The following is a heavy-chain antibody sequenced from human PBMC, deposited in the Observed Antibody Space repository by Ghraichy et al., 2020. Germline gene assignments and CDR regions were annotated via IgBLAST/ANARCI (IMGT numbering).Heavy chain of an antibody. D-gene: IGHD3-10*01. CDR2: IKGNGSKT. J-gene: IGHJ3*02. Sequence: VANIKGNGSKTNYVDSVKGRFTVSTDNVKNSLYLQMSSLRAEDTVVYYCARDLSPSYDQTYYDAFDSWVSRTMVTLSS. CDR3: ARDLSPSYDQTYYDAFDS. V-gene: IGHV3-7*03.